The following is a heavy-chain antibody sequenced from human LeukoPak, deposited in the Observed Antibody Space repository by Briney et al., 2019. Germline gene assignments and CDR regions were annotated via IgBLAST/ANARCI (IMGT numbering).Heavy chain of an antibody. CDR1: GGTFSSYA. V-gene: IGHV1-69*05. CDR3: AKAYYGDYEHFDY. D-gene: IGHD4-17*01. J-gene: IGHJ4*02. Sequence: SVKVSCKASGGTFSSYAISWVRQAPGQGLEWMGRIIPIFGTANYAQKFQGRATITTDESTSTAYMELSSLRSEDTAVYYCAKAYYGDYEHFDYWGQGTLVTVSS. CDR2: IIPIFGTA.